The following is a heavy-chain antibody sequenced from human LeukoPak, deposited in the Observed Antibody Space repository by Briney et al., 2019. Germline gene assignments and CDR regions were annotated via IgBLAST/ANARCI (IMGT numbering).Heavy chain of an antibody. D-gene: IGHD2-2*01. Sequence: SETLSLTCAAYGGTFSGYYWSWIRQPPGKGLEWIGEINHSGSTNYNPSLKSRVTISVDTSKNQFSLKLSSVTAADTAVYYCARGRGYCSSTRCYHRDVLVKGTTVTVSS. CDR1: GGTFSGYY. CDR2: INHSGST. V-gene: IGHV4-34*01. CDR3: ARGRGYCSSTRCYHRDV. J-gene: IGHJ6*04.